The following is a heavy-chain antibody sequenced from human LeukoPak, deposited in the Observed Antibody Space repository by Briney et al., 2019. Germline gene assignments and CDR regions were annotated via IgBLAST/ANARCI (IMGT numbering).Heavy chain of an antibody. V-gene: IGHV1-2*02. D-gene: IGHD3-10*01. CDR2: INPNSGGT. CDR3: ARQLGSGSYFSHDAFDN. Sequence: ASVKVSCKASGYTFTGYYMHWVRQAPGQGLEWMGWINPNSGGTNYAQKFQGRVTMTRDTSISTAYMELSRLRSDDTAVYYCARQLGSGSYFSHDAFDNWGQGTMVTVSS. J-gene: IGHJ3*02. CDR1: GYTFTGYY.